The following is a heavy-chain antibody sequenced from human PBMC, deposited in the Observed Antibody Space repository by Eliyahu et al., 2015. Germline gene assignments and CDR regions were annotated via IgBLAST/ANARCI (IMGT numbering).Heavy chain of an antibody. CDR3: VRRGGKAAEGWFDP. CDR2: LHFSGYT. CDR1: GXSVSSSSYY. Sequence: QLQLQTSGPGLVQPSETRSLTCTVSGXSVSSSSYYWGWXRQPPGGGLEWMGNLHFSGYTHYHPSLESRVTISVDPSKDEVFLRLTSVTASDTAIYYCVRRGGKAAEGWFDPWGQGTLVTVSS. V-gene: IGHV4-39*01. J-gene: IGHJ5*02. D-gene: IGHD3-10*01.